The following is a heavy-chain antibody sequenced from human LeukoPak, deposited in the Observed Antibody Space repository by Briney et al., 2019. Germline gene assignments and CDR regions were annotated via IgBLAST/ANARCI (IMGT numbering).Heavy chain of an antibody. Sequence: ASVKVSCKASGYTFTSYGISWVRQAPGQGLEWMGWISAYNGNTSYAQKLQGRVTMTTDTSTSTAYMELRSLRSDDTAVYYCARDQYYDSSGYYQGPYWHFDLWGRGTLVTVSS. V-gene: IGHV1-18*01. CDR3: ARDQYYDSSGYYQGPYWHFDL. D-gene: IGHD3-22*01. CDR1: GYTFTSYG. J-gene: IGHJ2*01. CDR2: ISAYNGNT.